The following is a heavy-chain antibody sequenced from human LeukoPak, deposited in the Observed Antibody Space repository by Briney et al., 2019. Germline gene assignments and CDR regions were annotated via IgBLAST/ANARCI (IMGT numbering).Heavy chain of an antibody. J-gene: IGHJ4*02. CDR2: ISYDGSNK. D-gene: IGHD3-10*01. CDR1: GFTFSSYW. Sequence: GGSLRLSCVASGFTFSSYWVSWVRQAPGKGLEWVAVISYDGSNKYYADSVKGRFTISRDNSKNTLYLQMNSLRAEDTAVYYCARGNGDYYFDYWGQGTLVTVSS. V-gene: IGHV3-30-3*01. CDR3: ARGNGDYYFDY.